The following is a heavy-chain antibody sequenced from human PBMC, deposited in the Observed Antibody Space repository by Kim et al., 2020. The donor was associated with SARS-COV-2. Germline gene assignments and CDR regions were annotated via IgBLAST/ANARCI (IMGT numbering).Heavy chain of an antibody. V-gene: IGHV3-33*06. CDR2: IWYDGSNK. Sequence: GGSLRLSCAASGFTFSSYAMHWVRQAPGKGLEWVAVIWYDGSNKYYADSVKGRFTISRDNSKNTLYLQMNSLRAEDTAVYYCAKGSGYDPKYYFDYWGQGTLVTVSS. J-gene: IGHJ4*02. D-gene: IGHD5-12*01. CDR1: GFTFSSYA. CDR3: AKGSGYDPKYYFDY.